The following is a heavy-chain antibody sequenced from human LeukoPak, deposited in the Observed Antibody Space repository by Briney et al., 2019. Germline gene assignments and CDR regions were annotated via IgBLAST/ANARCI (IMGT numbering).Heavy chain of an antibody. D-gene: IGHD2-21*02. V-gene: IGHV3-30*03. CDR1: GFTFRNYG. Sequence: GGSLRLSCAVSGFTFRNYGMHWVRRAPGKGLEWVAVISYDGSNKYYADSVEGRFTISRDNSKNTLYLQMNSLRAEDTAVYYCARDRGGDYYFDYWGQGTLVTVSS. J-gene: IGHJ4*02. CDR2: ISYDGSNK. CDR3: ARDRGGDYYFDY.